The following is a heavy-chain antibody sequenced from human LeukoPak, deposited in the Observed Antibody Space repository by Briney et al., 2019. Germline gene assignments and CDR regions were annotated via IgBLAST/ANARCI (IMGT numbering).Heavy chain of an antibody. CDR1: GFTFSSYW. CDR2: INGDGSSA. V-gene: IGHV3-74*01. CDR3: ARPQHGDLYAFDI. J-gene: IGHJ3*02. Sequence: GGSLRLSCAASGFTFSSYWMHWVRQAPGKRLVWVSRINGDGSSATYADSVKGRSTISRDSAKNTVYLQMNSLRAEDTAVYYCARPQHGDLYAFDIWGQGTMVTVSS. D-gene: IGHD4-17*01.